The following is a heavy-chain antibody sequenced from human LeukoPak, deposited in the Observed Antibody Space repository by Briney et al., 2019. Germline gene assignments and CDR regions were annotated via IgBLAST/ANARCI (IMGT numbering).Heavy chain of an antibody. CDR2: MSYDGSHQ. V-gene: IGHV3-30*07. D-gene: IGHD3-22*01. CDR1: GFTFRSHI. CDR3: AIMHGYYDGSGFWVQ. J-gene: IGHJ4*02. Sequence: GGSLRLSCAASGFTFRSHIMVWVRQAPGKGLEWVALMSYDGSHQYYADSVEGRFTISRDNTRNTLYLQMNSLRDEDTGVYYCAIMHGYYDGSGFWVQWGQGTLVTVSS.